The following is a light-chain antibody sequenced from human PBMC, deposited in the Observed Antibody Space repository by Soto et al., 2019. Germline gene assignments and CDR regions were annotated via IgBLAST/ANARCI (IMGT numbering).Light chain of an antibody. CDR3: QQYGSSPRT. J-gene: IGKJ1*01. V-gene: IGKV3-20*01. Sequence: EIVLTQSPGTLSMSPGERATLSCRASQSISSNYLAWYQQKPGQDPRLLIYGASSRATGIPDRFSGSGSGTDFTLTISRLEAEDFAVYYCQQYGSSPRTFGQGTKVEFK. CDR2: GAS. CDR1: QSISSNY.